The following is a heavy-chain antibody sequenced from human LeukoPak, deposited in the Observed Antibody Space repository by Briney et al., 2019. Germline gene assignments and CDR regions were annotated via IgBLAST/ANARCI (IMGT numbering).Heavy chain of an antibody. D-gene: IGHD5-18*01. CDR1: GGSFSGYY. CDR2: INHSGST. V-gene: IGHV4-34*01. Sequence: SETLSLTCAVYGGSFSGYYWSWIRQPPGKGLEWIGEINHSGSTNYNPSLKSRVTISVDTSKNQFSLKLSSVTAADTAVYYCARGSGYSYGPRYFDYWGQGTLVTVSS. CDR3: ARGSGYSYGPRYFDY. J-gene: IGHJ4*02.